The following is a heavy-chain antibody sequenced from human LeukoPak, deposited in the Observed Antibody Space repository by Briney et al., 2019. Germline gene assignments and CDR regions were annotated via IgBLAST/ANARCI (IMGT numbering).Heavy chain of an antibody. CDR3: ARDRGGNWFDP. Sequence: PSGTLSLTCTVSGGSISSYYWSWIRQPAGKGLEWIGRMSTSGSTNYNPSLKSRVTMSLDTSNNQFSLKLSSVTAADTAVYYCARDRGGNWFDPWGQGTLVTVSS. D-gene: IGHD3-10*01. CDR2: MSTSGST. J-gene: IGHJ5*02. V-gene: IGHV4-4*07. CDR1: GGSISSYY.